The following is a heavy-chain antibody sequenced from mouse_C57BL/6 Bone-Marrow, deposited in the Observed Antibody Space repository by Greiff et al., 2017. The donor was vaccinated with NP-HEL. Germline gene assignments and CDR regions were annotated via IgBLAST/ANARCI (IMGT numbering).Heavy chain of an antibody. D-gene: IGHD1-1*01. J-gene: IGHJ1*03. CDR1: GYTFTNYW. CDR3: ARWGYYGSSYWYFDV. V-gene: IGHV1-63*01. CDR2: IYPGGGYT. Sequence: QVQLQQSGAELVRPGTSVKMSCKASGYTFTNYWIGWAKQRPGHGLEWIGDIYPGGGYTNYNEKFKGKATLTADKSSSTAYMQFSSLTSEDSAIYYCARWGYYGSSYWYFDVWGTGTTVTVSS.